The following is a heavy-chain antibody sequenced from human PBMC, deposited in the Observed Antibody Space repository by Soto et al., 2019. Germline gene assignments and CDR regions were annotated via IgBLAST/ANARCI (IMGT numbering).Heavy chain of an antibody. CDR2: ISSSGTRM. CDR3: EREYYDVLTDYYRYYYIDV. D-gene: IGHD3-9*01. Sequence: QVQLVESGGGLVQPGGSLRLSCTASGFTFSDYYMTWIRQAPGKGLESVSYISSSGTRMYYADSVKGRFTISRDNAKNSLSLQLNSMRAEDTAVYYCEREYYDVLTDYYRYYYIDVWGKGITVTVSS. CDR1: GFTFSDYY. J-gene: IGHJ6*03. V-gene: IGHV3-11*01.